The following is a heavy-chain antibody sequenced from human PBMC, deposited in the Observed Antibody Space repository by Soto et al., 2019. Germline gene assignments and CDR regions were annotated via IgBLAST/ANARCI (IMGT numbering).Heavy chain of an antibody. Sequence: QVQLVQSGAEVKKPGSSVKVSCKASGGTFSSYAISWVRQAPGQGLEWMGGIIPIFGTANYAQKFQGRVTITADESTSTAYMELSSLRSEDTAVHYCARRGRGGSGTYYYYGMDVWGQGTTVTVSS. CDR1: GGTFSSYA. CDR2: IIPIFGTA. CDR3: ARRGRGGSGTYYYYGMDV. D-gene: IGHD2-15*01. V-gene: IGHV1-69*01. J-gene: IGHJ6*02.